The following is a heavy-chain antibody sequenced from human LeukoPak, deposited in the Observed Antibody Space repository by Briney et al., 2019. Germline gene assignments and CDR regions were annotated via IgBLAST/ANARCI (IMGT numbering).Heavy chain of an antibody. D-gene: IGHD2/OR15-2a*01. CDR2: INPNSGGT. J-gene: IGHJ4*02. V-gene: IGHV1-2*02. CDR3: ARVSLTAQYLLDY. Sequence: ASVKVSCKASGYTFTAYYVYWVRQASRQGLEWMGWINPNSGGTNYALKFQGRVTMTRDTSISAAYMELSRLTSDDTAVYYCARVSLTAQYLLDYWGQGTLVTVSS. CDR1: GYTFTAYY.